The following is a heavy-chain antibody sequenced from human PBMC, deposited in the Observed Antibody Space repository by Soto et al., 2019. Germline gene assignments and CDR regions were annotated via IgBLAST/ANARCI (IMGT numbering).Heavy chain of an antibody. D-gene: IGHD5-18*01. J-gene: IGHJ6*02. CDR3: ATGGHNDGYNFYHGMHV. V-gene: IGHV1-69*01. Sequence: QVQAVQSGAEVKKPGSSVKVSCKASGGIFTNNAISWVRQAPGQGLEWLGGVIPLFDTAYYAQVFRGRLRISADGSTTTADMELSGLTSPDTAVYFCATGGHNDGYNFYHGMHVLGQETTVTVS. CDR1: GGIFTNNA. CDR2: VIPLFDTA.